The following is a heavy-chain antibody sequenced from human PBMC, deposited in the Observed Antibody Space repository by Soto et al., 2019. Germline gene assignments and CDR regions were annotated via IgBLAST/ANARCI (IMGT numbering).Heavy chain of an antibody. V-gene: IGHV3-15*01. CDR1: GVSFGSAW. Sequence: PGWYPGLCCAASGVSFGSAWMSCVRQAPVKGLEWVGRIKSKTDGGTTDYAAPVKGRFTISRDDSKNTLSLQMNSLKTEETAGYYCARCGYERRQSCGMDGRG. CDR3: ARCGYERRQSCGMDG. D-gene: IGHD5-12*01. CDR2: IKSKTDGGTT. J-gene: IGHJ6*02.